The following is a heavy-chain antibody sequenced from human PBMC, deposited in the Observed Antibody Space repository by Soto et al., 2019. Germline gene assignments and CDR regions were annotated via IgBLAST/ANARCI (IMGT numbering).Heavy chain of an antibody. Sequence: QVQLVQSGAEVKKPGASVKVSCKASGYTFTSYAMHWVRQAPGQRLEWMGWINAGNGNTKYSEKFQGRVTITRDTSASTAYMELSSLRSEDTAVYYCATGTETVPFDYWGQGTLVTVSS. D-gene: IGHD2-2*01. CDR1: GYTFTSYA. V-gene: IGHV1-3*01. CDR2: INAGNGNT. CDR3: ATGTETVPFDY. J-gene: IGHJ4*02.